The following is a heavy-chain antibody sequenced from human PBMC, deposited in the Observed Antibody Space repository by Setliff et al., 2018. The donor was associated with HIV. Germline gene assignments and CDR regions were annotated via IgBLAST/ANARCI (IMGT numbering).Heavy chain of an antibody. CDR1: GYKFTGHH. J-gene: IGHJ4*02. D-gene: IGHD3-9*01. CDR2: INPNMGDT. Sequence: ASVKVSCKASGYKFTGHHIQWMRQAPGQGLEWMGRINPNMGDTQYAQKFQGRIIMTRDTSINTVYMELSCLTSDDTALYYCARQDIPTGYYLFDYWGQGTQVTVSS. V-gene: IGHV1-2*06. CDR3: ARQDIPTGYYLFDY.